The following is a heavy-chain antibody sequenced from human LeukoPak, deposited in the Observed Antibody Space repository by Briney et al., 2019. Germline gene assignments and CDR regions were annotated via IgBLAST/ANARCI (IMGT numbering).Heavy chain of an antibody. CDR2: ISSSSSYT. J-gene: IGHJ4*02. CDR1: GFTFSDYY. Sequence: GGSLRLSCAASGFTFSDYYMSWLRQAPGKGLEWVSYISSSSSYTNYADSVKGRFTISRDNAKNSLYLQMNSLRAEDTAVYYCARDLFVVVPAAYNDYWGQGTLVTVSS. D-gene: IGHD2-2*01. CDR3: ARDLFVVVPAAYNDY. V-gene: IGHV3-11*06.